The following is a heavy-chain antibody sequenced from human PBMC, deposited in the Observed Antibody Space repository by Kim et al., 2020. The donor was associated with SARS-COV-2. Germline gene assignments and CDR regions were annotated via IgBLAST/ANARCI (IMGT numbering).Heavy chain of an antibody. V-gene: IGHV4-59*01. CDR3: ARAGYSSSWSPGGMDV. Sequence: SETLSLTCTVSGGSISSYYWSWIRQPPGKGLEWIGYIYSSGSTNYNPSLKSRVTISVDTSKNQFSLKLSSVTAADPAVYYCARAGYSSSWSPGGMDVWG. CDR2: IYSSGST. CDR1: GGSISSYY. J-gene: IGHJ6*02. D-gene: IGHD6-13*01.